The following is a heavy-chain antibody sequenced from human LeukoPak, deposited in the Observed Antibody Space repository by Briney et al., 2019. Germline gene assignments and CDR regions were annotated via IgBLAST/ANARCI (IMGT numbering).Heavy chain of an antibody. D-gene: IGHD2-15*01. J-gene: IGHJ4*02. CDR3: ARDYSMQENFDY. CDR2: ISSSSSYI. V-gene: IGHV3-21*01. CDR1: GFTFSSYS. Sequence: GGSLRLSCAASGFTFSSYSMNWVRQAPGKGLEWVSSISSSSSYIFHADSVKGRFTISRDNAKNSLYLQMNSLRAEDTAVYYCARDYSMQENFDYWGQGTLVTVSS.